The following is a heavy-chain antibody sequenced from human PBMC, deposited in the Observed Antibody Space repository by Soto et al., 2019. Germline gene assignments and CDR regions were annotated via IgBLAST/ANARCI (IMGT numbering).Heavy chain of an antibody. CDR2: IIPIFGTA. V-gene: IGHV1-69*01. CDR1: GGTFGSYA. CDR3: ARARYYYDSSGYYYDYYYGMDV. J-gene: IGHJ6*02. Sequence: QVQLVQSGAEVKKPGSSVKVSCKASGGTFGSYAISWVRQAPGQGLEWMGGIIPIFGTANYAQKFQGRVTITADESTSTAYMELSSLRSEDTAVYYCARARYYYDSSGYYYDYYYGMDVWGQGTTVTVSS. D-gene: IGHD3-22*01.